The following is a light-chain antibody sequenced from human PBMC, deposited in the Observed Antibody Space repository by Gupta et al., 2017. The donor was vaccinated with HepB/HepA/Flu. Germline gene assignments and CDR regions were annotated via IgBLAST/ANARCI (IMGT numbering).Light chain of an antibody. J-gene: IGKJ2*04. V-gene: IGKV3-20*01. CDR1: LSVSSSY. Sequence: EIVLTQSPGTLSLSPGERATLSCRASLSVSSSYLAWYQQKPGQAPRLLIYGASSRATGIPDRFSGSGSGTDFTLTISRLEPEDFAVYYCQQYGSSPCSFGQGTKLEIK. CDR3: QQYGSSPCS. CDR2: GAS.